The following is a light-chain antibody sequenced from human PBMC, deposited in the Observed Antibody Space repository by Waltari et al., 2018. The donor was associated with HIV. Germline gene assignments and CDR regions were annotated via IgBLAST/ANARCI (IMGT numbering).Light chain of an antibody. J-gene: IGLJ3*02. CDR2: DVS. CDR1: SSDVGGYNY. V-gene: IGLV2-14*03. Sequence: QSALTQPASVSGSPGQSITISCTGSSSDVGGYNYVSCYQQHPGKAPRLMIYDVSTRPSGVSDRFSGSKSGDTASLTISGRQAEDEADDYCESYTSTSVWVFGGGTRLTVL. CDR3: ESYTSTSVWV.